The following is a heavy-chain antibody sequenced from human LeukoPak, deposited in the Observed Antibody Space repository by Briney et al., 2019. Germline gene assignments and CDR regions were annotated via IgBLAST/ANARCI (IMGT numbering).Heavy chain of an antibody. D-gene: IGHD3-10*01. Sequence: ASAKVSCKASGYTFNSYGISWVRQAPGQGLEWMGWISAYNGNTNYAQRLQGRVTMTTDTSTSTAYMELRSLRSDDTAVYYCASPYGSGRPLNYWGQGTLVTVSS. CDR3: ASPYGSGRPLNY. J-gene: IGHJ4*02. CDR1: GYTFNSYG. CDR2: ISAYNGNT. V-gene: IGHV1-18*01.